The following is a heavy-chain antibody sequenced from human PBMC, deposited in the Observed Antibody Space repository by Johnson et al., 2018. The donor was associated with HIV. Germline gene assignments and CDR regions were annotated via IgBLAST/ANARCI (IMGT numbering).Heavy chain of an antibody. J-gene: IGHJ3*02. CDR2: IWFDGSNK. CDR1: GFTFSSYG. Sequence: QVQLVESGGGVVQPGRSLRLSCTASGFTFSSYGMHWVRQAPGKGLEWVAVIWFDGSNKYYADSVKGRFTISRDNSKNTLYLQMNSLRAEDTAVYFCARAHLIFPKNAFDIWGQGTRVTVSS. V-gene: IGHV3-33*01. CDR3: ARAHLIFPKNAFDI. D-gene: IGHD3-3*02.